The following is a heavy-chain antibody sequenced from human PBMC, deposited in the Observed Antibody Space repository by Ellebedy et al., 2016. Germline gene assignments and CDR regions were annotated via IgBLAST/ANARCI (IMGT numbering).Heavy chain of an antibody. CDR2: IWYDGSNK. CDR3: ARADSYGYEDYYYYGMDV. V-gene: IGHV3-33*08. J-gene: IGHJ6*02. Sequence: GESLKISXAASGFTFSSYGMHWVRQAPGKGLEWVAVIWYDGSNKYYADSVKGRFTISRDNSKNTLYLQMNSLRAEDTAVYYCARADSYGYEDYYYYGMDVWGQGTTVTVSS. D-gene: IGHD5-18*01. CDR1: GFTFSSYG.